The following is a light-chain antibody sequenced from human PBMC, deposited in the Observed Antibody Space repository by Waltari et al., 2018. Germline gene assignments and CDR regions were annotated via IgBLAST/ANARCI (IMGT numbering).Light chain of an antibody. Sequence: EIALTQSPGTLSLSPGERATLSCRASQTISGSWLTWYQRKPGQAPRLLIYGASSRATGIPVRFSGSGSGTYFTLTISRLEPEDSAVYYCQQYDGSSVTFGGGTKVEVK. CDR3: QQYDGSSVT. CDR1: QTISGSW. CDR2: GAS. V-gene: IGKV3-20*01. J-gene: IGKJ4*01.